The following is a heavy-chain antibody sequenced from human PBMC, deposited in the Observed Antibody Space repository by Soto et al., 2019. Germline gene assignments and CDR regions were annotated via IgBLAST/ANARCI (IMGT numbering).Heavy chain of an antibody. CDR1: GFTFSSYA. D-gene: IGHD6-13*01. J-gene: IGHJ5*02. CDR3: ARDSAEQHLEFGGFDP. Sequence: QVQLVESGGGVVQPGRSLRLSCAASGFTFSSYAMHWVRQAPGKGLEWVAVISYDGSNKYYADSVKGRFTISRDNSKNTLYLQMNSLRAEDTAVYYCARDSAEQHLEFGGFDPWGQGTLVTVSS. CDR2: ISYDGSNK. V-gene: IGHV3-30-3*01.